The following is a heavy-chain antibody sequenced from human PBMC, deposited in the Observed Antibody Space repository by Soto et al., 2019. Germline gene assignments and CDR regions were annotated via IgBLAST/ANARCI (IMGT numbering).Heavy chain of an antibody. CDR3: ARAPVVRGAEAFDI. J-gene: IGHJ3*02. CDR1: GGSISSGDYY. Sequence: SETLSLTCTVSGGSISSGDYYWSWIRQPPGKGLEWIGYIYYSGSTYYNPSLKSRVTISVDTSKNQFSLKLSSVTAADTAVYYCARAPVVRGAEAFDIWGQGTMVTVSS. D-gene: IGHD3-10*01. CDR2: IYYSGST. V-gene: IGHV4-30-4*01.